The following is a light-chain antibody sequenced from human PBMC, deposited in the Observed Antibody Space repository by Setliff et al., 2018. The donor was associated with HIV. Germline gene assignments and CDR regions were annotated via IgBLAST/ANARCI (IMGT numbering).Light chain of an antibody. CDR2: DDN. V-gene: IGLV3-21*03. CDR3: CSYAGSYTYV. CDR1: NIGSKS. J-gene: IGLJ1*01. Sequence: SYELTQPPSVSVAPGKTARITCGGNNIGSKSVHWYQQKPGQAPVLVVYDDNDRPSGIPERFSGSNSGNTATLTLSRVEAGDEADYYCCSYAGSYTYVFGTGTKVTVL.